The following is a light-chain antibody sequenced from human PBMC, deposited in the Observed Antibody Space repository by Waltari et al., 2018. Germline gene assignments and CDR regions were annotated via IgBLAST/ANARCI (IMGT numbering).Light chain of an antibody. CDR2: EVS. CDR3: SSYTSSSIPYV. J-gene: IGLJ1*01. Sequence: QSALTQAASVSGSPGQSITISCTGTSSDVGGYNHVSWYQHPPGKAPKLIISEVSKRPSAFSYRFSGSKYGNTASLTISGLQAEDEADYYCSSYTSSSIPYVFGTGTKVTVL. CDR1: SSDVGGYNH. V-gene: IGLV2-14*01.